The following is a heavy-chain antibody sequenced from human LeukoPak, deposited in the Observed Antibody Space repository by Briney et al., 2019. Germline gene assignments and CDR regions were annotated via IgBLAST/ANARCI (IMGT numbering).Heavy chain of an antibody. CDR3: AGGGHNGYADY. J-gene: IGHJ4*02. D-gene: IGHD5-12*01. Sequence: SETLSLTCTVSGGSISSDGYYWRWIRQHPGEGLEWIGHISYSGSTYYNPSLKSRLSISVDTSKNQFYLRLSSVTAADTAVYYCAGGGHNGYADYWGQGTLVTVSS. CDR2: ISYSGST. V-gene: IGHV4-31*03. CDR1: GGSISSDGYY.